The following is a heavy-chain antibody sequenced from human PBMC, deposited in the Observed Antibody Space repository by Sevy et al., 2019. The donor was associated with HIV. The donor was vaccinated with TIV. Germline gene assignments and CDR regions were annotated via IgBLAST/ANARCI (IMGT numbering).Heavy chain of an antibody. V-gene: IGHV3-7*01. D-gene: IGHD5-18*01. Sequence: GGSLRLSCAASGFTFSNYWMNWVRQAPGKGLEWVANIKKGGNEKYYVDSVKGRFTLSRDNAKNSVSLQMNSLRAEDTAVYYCARGGPRVDAALIPWGMDVWGQGTTVTVSS. J-gene: IGHJ6*02. CDR2: IKKGGNEK. CDR1: GFTFSNYW. CDR3: ARGGPRVDAALIPWGMDV.